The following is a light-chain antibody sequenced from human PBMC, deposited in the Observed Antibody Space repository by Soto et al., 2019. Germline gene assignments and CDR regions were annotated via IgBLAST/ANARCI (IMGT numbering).Light chain of an antibody. Sequence: EIVLTQSPATLSLSPGERVILSCRASQSVSSHLAWYQQKPGQAPRLLIYDASNRATGIPARFSGSGSGTDFTLTISRLEPEDFAVYYCQQRSSWPTFGQGTKVEIK. V-gene: IGKV3-11*01. CDR1: QSVSSH. CDR2: DAS. CDR3: QQRSSWPT. J-gene: IGKJ1*01.